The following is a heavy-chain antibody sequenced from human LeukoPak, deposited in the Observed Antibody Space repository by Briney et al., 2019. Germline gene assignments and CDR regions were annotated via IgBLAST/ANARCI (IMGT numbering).Heavy chain of an antibody. V-gene: IGHV3-7*01. CDR1: GFTLSTYW. J-gene: IGHJ4*02. Sequence: GGSLRLSCVASGFTLSTYWMHWVRQAPGKGLEWVANIKQDGSEKYYVDSVKGRFTIFRDNAKNSLYLQMNSLRGEDTAVYYCARDWSGEYNYWGQGTLVTVSS. CDR3: ARDWSGEYNY. D-gene: IGHD3-3*01. CDR2: IKQDGSEK.